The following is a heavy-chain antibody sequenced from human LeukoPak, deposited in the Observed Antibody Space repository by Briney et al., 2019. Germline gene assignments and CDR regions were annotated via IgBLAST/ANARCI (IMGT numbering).Heavy chain of an antibody. Sequence: KPSETLSLTCTVSGGSISSYYWSWIRQPPGKGLEWIGYIYYTGNTNYNPSLMGRVTISVDTSKNQFSLRLSSVTAADTAVYYCARGGTWFGEFHSWGQGTLVTVSS. CDR2: IYYTGNT. CDR3: ARGGTWFGEFHS. V-gene: IGHV4-59*01. D-gene: IGHD3-10*01. J-gene: IGHJ5*02. CDR1: GGSISSYY.